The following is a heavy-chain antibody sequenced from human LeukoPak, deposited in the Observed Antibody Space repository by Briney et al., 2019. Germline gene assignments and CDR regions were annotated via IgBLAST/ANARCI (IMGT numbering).Heavy chain of an antibody. Sequence: SVTVSFTASGGTFSSYAISWVRQAPGQGLEWMGGVIPIFGTANYAQKFQGRVTITADKSTSTAYMELSSLRSEDTAVYYCASHSGYSYGYYYWGQGTLVTVSS. CDR3: ASHSGYSYGYYY. CDR2: VIPIFGTA. CDR1: GGTFSSYA. D-gene: IGHD5-18*01. V-gene: IGHV1-69*06. J-gene: IGHJ4*02.